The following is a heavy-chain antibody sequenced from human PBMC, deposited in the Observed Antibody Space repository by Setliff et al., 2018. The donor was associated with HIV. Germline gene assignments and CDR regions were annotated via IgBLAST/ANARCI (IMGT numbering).Heavy chain of an antibody. J-gene: IGHJ6*03. V-gene: IGHV3-21*01. D-gene: IGHD4-17*01. Sequence: GGSLRLSCAASAFTFSNAWMNWVRQTPGKGLEWVSSISGSSTYWKYADSVKGRFTISRDNAKNSLFLQMNSLRAEDTALYYCAREIRAGDYPPYNYYFYMDVWGKGTTVTVSS. CDR2: ISGSSTYW. CDR1: AFTFSNAW. CDR3: AREIRAGDYPPYNYYFYMDV.